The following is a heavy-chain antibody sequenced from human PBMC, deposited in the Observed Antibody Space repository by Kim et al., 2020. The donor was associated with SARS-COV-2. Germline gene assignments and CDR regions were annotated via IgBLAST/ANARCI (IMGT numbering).Heavy chain of an antibody. CDR1: GFTFSSYS. V-gene: IGHV3-48*02. D-gene: IGHD4-17*01. CDR3: ARENGDYLGLWAFDI. Sequence: GGSLRLSCAASGFTFSSYSMNWVRQAPGKGLEWVSYISSSSSTIYYADSVKGRFTISRDNAKNSLYLQMNSLRDEDTAVYYCARENGDYLGLWAFDIWGQGTMVTVSS. J-gene: IGHJ3*02. CDR2: ISSSSSTI.